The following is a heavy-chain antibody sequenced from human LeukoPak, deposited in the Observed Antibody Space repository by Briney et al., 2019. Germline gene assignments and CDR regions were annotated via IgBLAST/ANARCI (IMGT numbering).Heavy chain of an antibody. Sequence: PSETLSLTCSVPGGSISSSSHYWGWIRQPPGKGLEWIGSMYYSGGSYHNPSLKSRVTISVDTSKNQLSLKLSSVTAADTVVYYCARDRGARDAFDIWGQGTVVNVSS. CDR3: ARDRGARDAFDI. V-gene: IGHV4-39*07. CDR1: GGSISSSSHY. CDR2: MYYSGGS. J-gene: IGHJ3*02.